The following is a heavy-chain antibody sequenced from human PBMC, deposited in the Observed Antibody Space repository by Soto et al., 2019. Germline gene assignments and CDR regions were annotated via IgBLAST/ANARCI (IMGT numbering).Heavy chain of an antibody. V-gene: IGHV3-23*01. D-gene: IGHD1-26*01. J-gene: IGHJ3*02. CDR1: GFTFSSYA. CDR2: ISGSGVST. CDR3: AKAHSGSYSSSDDAFDI. Sequence: GGSLRLSCAACGFTFSSYAISWVRQAPWKGLEWVSAISGSGVSTYYADSVKGRFTISRDNSKNTLYLQMNSLRAEDTAVYYCAKAHSGSYSSSDDAFDIRGQGTMVNV.